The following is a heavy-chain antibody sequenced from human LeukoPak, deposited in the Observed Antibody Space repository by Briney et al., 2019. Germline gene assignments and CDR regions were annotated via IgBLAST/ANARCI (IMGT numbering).Heavy chain of an antibody. Sequence: ASVKVSCKASGYTFTSYYMHWVRQAPGQGLEWMGIINPTGSSTSYAQKFQGRVTMTRDTSTSTVYMELSGLRSEDTAVYYWARSCEGLTCYSDYWGQGTLVTVSS. CDR1: GYTFTSYY. CDR2: INPTGSST. J-gene: IGHJ4*02. CDR3: ARSCEGLTCYSDY. D-gene: IGHD1-26*01. V-gene: IGHV1-46*01.